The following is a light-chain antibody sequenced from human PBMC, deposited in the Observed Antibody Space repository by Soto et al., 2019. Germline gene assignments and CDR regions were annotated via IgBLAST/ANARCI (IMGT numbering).Light chain of an antibody. CDR2: DAS. J-gene: IGKJ1*01. CDR3: QQYKMYSPWT. V-gene: IGKV1-5*01. Sequence: DIQMTQSPSTLSAYVGDTVTITCRASQSISDSLAWYQQKPGKAPYLLISDASSLERGVPSRFSGSGSGTEFTLTISSMQPDDLATYYCQQYKMYSPWTFGQGTKVDIK. CDR1: QSISDS.